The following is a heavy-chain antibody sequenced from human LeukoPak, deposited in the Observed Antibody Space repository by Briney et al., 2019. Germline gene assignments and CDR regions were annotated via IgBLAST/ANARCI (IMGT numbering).Heavy chain of an antibody. J-gene: IGHJ6*03. D-gene: IGHD2-2*01. CDR2: IIPIFGTA. CDR1: GGTFSSYA. Sequence: ASVKVSCKASGGTFSSYAISWVRQAPGQGLEWMGGIIPIFGTANYAQKFQGRVTITTDESTSTAYMELSSLRSEDTAVYYCARDRRYCSSTSCYPDYYYYMDVWGKGTTVTVSS. V-gene: IGHV1-69*05. CDR3: ARDRRYCSSTSCYPDYYYYMDV.